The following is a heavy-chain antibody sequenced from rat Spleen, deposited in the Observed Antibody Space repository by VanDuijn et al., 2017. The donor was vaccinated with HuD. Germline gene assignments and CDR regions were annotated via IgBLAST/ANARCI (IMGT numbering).Heavy chain of an antibody. J-gene: IGHJ2*01. Sequence: EVQLVESGGGLVQPGRSMKLSCAASGFTFSSFAMAWVRQAPTTGLEWVASISYDGGNTYYRDSVKGRFTISRDNAKSSLYLQMNSLKSEDTATYYCARRGSSDYFDYWGQGVMVTVSS. CDR1: GFTFSSFA. V-gene: IGHV5-25*01. CDR3: ARRGSSDYFDY. CDR2: ISYDGGNT. D-gene: IGHD5-1*01.